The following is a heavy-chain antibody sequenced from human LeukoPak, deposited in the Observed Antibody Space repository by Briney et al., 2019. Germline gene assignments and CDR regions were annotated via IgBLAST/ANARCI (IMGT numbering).Heavy chain of an antibody. Sequence: SETLSLTCSVSGGSISSYYWSWIRQPPGKGLEWIAYIHYNGNTNYNPSLKSRVTISVDTSKNQFSLKLTSVTAEDTAVYYCARGTPTYSASGIDYWGQGTLVTVSS. D-gene: IGHD3-10*01. CDR1: GGSISSYY. CDR2: IHYNGNT. J-gene: IGHJ4*02. CDR3: ARGTPTYSASGIDY. V-gene: IGHV4-59*01.